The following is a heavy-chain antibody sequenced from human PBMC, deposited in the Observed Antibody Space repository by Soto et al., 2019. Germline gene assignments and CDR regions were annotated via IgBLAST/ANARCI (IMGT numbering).Heavy chain of an antibody. Sequence: GGSLRLSCAASGFTFSSYWMSWVRQAPGKGLEWVANIKQDGSEKYYVDSVKGRFTISRDNAKNSLYLQMNSLRAEDTAVYYCARGEGRYCSGGSCLYYYYMDVWGKGTTVTVSS. J-gene: IGHJ6*03. CDR3: ARGEGRYCSGGSCLYYYYMDV. V-gene: IGHV3-7*01. CDR1: GFTFSSYW. D-gene: IGHD2-15*01. CDR2: IKQDGSEK.